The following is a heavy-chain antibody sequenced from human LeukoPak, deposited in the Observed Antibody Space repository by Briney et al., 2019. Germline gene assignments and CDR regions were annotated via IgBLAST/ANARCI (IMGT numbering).Heavy chain of an antibody. V-gene: IGHV3-7*03. CDR3: ARDLDSGSYLRLYYGMDV. Sequence: GGSLRLSCAASGFTFSDYAMHWVRQAPGKGLEWVANIKQDGSEKYYVDSVKGRFTISRDNAKNSLYLQMNSLTAEDTAVYYCARDLDSGSYLRLYYGMDVWGQGTTVTVSS. J-gene: IGHJ6*02. CDR1: GFTFSDYA. D-gene: IGHD1-26*01. CDR2: IKQDGSEK.